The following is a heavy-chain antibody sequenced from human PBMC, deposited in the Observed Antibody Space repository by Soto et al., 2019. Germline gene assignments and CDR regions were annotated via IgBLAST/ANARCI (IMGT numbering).Heavy chain of an antibody. J-gene: IGHJ6*02. Sequence: DVQLAESGGGLVQPGGSLRLSCVASGQTFNRYWMSWVRQAPGKGLEWVANIKKAGSEEYYVESVKGRFTISRDNAKKSLYLQMNSLRAEDTAIYYGMRANFDSWSFDFDGMDVWGQGNAVIVSS. D-gene: IGHD3-3*01. CDR2: IKKAGSEE. CDR3: MRANFDSWSFDFDGMDV. V-gene: IGHV3-7*03. CDR1: GQTFNRYW.